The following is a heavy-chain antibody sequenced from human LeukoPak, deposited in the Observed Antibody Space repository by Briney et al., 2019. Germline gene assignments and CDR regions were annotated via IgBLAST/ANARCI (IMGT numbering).Heavy chain of an antibody. CDR2: INPNSGGT. D-gene: IGHD6-13*01. CDR3: ARESIAAAGTGYYGMDV. J-gene: IGHJ6*02. CDR1: GYTFTVYY. Sequence: VASVTVSCTASGYTFTVYYMHWVRQAPGQGLEWMGWINPNSGGTNYAQKFQGWVTMTRDTSISTAYMELSRLRSDDTAVYYCARESIAAAGTGYYGMDVWGQGTTVTVSS. V-gene: IGHV1-2*04.